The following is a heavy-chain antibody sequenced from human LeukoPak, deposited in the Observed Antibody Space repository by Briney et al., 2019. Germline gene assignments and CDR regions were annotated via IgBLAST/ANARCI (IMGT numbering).Heavy chain of an antibody. Sequence: ASVKVSCKVSGYTLTELSMHWVRQAPGKGLEWMGGFDPEDGETIYAQKFQGRVTMTEDTSTDTAYMELSSLRSEDTAVYYCAVKGGYDFWSGYQFQHWGQGTLVTVSS. V-gene: IGHV1-24*01. CDR3: AVKGGYDFWSGYQFQH. D-gene: IGHD3-3*01. J-gene: IGHJ1*01. CDR1: GYTLTELS. CDR2: FDPEDGET.